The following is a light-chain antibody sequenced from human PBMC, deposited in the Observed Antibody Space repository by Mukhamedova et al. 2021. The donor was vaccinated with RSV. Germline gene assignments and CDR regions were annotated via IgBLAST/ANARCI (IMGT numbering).Light chain of an antibody. CDR2: AAS. CDR3: QQSYTTSLT. V-gene: IGKV1-39*01. Sequence: WYQRRVHGQAPNLLIYAASSLQSGVPSRFSGSGSGTDFTLTISSLQTEDFAIYYCQQSYTTSLTFGGGTKVEIK. J-gene: IGKJ4*01.